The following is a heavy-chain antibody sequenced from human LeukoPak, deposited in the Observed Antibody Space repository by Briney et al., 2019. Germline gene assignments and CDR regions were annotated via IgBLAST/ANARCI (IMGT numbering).Heavy chain of an antibody. J-gene: IGHJ6*03. Sequence: SVKVSCKASGGTFSSYAISWVRQAPGQGLEWMGGIIPIFGTANYAQKFQGRVTITADNSTSTAYMELSSLRSEDTAVYYCATLCCGSCYTDVWGKGTTVTVSS. CDR1: GGTFSSYA. CDR2: IIPIFGTA. V-gene: IGHV1-69*06. D-gene: IGHD2-15*01. CDR3: ATLCCGSCYTDV.